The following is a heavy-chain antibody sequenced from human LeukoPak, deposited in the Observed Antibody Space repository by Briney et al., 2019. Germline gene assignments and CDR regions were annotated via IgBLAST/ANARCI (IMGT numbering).Heavy chain of an antibody. CDR2: IIPIFGTA. J-gene: IGHJ5*02. CDR3: ARVTYSPSWFDP. CDR1: GCTFSSYG. Sequence: WASVKVSCKASGCTFSSYGIRWVRQAPGQGLEWMGGIIPIFGTANYAQKFQGRVTITADESTSTAYMELSSLRSEDTAVYYCARVTYSPSWFDPWGQGTLVTVSS. D-gene: IGHD2-21*01. V-gene: IGHV1-69*13.